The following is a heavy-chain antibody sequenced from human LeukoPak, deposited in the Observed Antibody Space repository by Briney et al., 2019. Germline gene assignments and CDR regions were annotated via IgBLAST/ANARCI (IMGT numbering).Heavy chain of an antibody. CDR2: IYYSGST. D-gene: IGHD3-3*01. CDR3: ARDAGRGYDFWSGYYDSSISYYMDV. V-gene: IGHV4-59*01. Sequence: SETLSLTCTVSGGSISSYYWSWIRQPPGKGLEWIGYIYYSGSTNYNPSLKSRVTISVDTSKNQFSLKLSSVTAADTAVYSCARDAGRGYDFWSGYYDSSISYYMDVWGKGTTVTVSS. CDR1: GGSISSYY. J-gene: IGHJ6*03.